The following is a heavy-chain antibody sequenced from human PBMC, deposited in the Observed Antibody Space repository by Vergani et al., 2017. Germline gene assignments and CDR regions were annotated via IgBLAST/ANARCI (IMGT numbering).Heavy chain of an antibody. CDR1: GGSISSYY. Sequence: QVQLQESGPGLVKPSETLSLTCTVSGGSISSYYWSWIRQPPGKGLEWIGYIYYSGSTNYNPSLKSRVTISVDTSKNQFSLKLSSVTAADTAVYYCARGTNYYYYGMDVWGQXP. CDR2: IYYSGST. V-gene: IGHV4-59*01. J-gene: IGHJ6*02. D-gene: IGHD2-2*01. CDR3: ARGTNYYYYGMDV.